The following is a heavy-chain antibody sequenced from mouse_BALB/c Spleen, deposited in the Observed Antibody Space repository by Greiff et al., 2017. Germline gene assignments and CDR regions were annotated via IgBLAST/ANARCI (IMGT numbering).Heavy chain of an antibody. J-gene: IGHJ1*01. CDR1: GYTFTSYW. CDR3: ARGGLWYFDV. CDR2: IYPGDGDT. V-gene: IGHV1-87*01. Sequence: QVHVKQSGAELARPGASVKLSCKASGYTFTSYWMQWVKQRPGQGLEWIGAIYPGDGDTRYTQKFKGKATLTADKSSSTAYMQLSSLASEDSAVYYCARGGLWYFDVWGAGTTVTVSS.